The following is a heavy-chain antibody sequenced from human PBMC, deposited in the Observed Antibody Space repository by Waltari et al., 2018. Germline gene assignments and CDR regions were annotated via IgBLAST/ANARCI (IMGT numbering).Heavy chain of an antibody. CDR1: GYSFTSYW. CDR3: ARSRTITMVRGVIIMDAFDI. CDR2: IYPGDSET. D-gene: IGHD3-10*01. J-gene: IGHJ3*02. Sequence: EVQLVQSGAEVKKPGESLKISCKGSGYSFTSYWIGWVRQMPGKGLEWMGIIYPGDSETRASPSFQGQVTISADKSISTAYLQWSSLKASDTAMYYCARSRTITMVRGVIIMDAFDIWGQGTMVTVSS. V-gene: IGHV5-51*01.